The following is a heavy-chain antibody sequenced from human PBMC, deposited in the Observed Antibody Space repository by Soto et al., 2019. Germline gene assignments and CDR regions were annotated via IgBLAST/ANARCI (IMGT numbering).Heavy chain of an antibody. V-gene: IGHV3-23*01. D-gene: IGHD3-3*01. CDR1: GVTFSSYA. J-gene: IGHJ6*02. CDR2: ISGSGGST. CDR3: AKFGFEYYDFWSGYYYYYGMDV. Sequence: PGGSLRLSCAASGVTFSSYAMSWVRQAPGKGLEWVSAISGSGGSTYYADSVKGRFTISRDNSKNTLYLQMNSLRAEDTAVYYCAKFGFEYYDFWSGYYYYYGMDVWGQGTTVTVSS.